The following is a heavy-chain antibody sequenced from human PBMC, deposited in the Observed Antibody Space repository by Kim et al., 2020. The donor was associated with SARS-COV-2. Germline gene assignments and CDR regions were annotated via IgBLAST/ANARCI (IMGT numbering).Heavy chain of an antibody. V-gene: IGHV4-59*13. Sequence: SETLSLTCTVSGGSISSYYWSWIRQPPGKGLEWIGYIYYSGSTNYNPSLKSRVTISVDTSKNQFSLKLSSVTAADTAVYYCARDAEGYCSGGSCYYFDYWGQGTLVTFSS. D-gene: IGHD2-15*01. J-gene: IGHJ4*02. CDR2: IYYSGST. CDR1: GGSISSYY. CDR3: ARDAEGYCSGGSCYYFDY.